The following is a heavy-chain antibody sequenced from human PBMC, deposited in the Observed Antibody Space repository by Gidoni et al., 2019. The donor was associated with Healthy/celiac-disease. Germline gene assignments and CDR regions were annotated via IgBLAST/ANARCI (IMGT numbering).Heavy chain of an antibody. Sequence: EVQLVESGGGLVQPGRSLRLSCTASGFTFGDYAMSWFRQAPGKGLEWVGFIRSKAYGGTTEYAASVKGRFTISRDDSKSIAYLQMNSLKTEDTAVYYCTRNPIFGVVRALDYWGQGTLVTVSS. J-gene: IGHJ4*02. CDR2: IRSKAYGGTT. CDR3: TRNPIFGVVRALDY. CDR1: GFTFGDYA. D-gene: IGHD3-3*01. V-gene: IGHV3-49*03.